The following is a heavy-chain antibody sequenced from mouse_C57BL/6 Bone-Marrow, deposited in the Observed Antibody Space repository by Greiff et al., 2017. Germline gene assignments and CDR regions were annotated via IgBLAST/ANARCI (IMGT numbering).Heavy chain of an antibody. CDR1: GYTFTSYW. D-gene: IGHD2-1*01. CDR3: AREDGKAWFAY. Sequence: QVQLQQPGAELVKPGASVKLSCKASGYTFTSYWLQWVKQRPGQGLEWIGEIDPSDSYTNYNQKFKGKATLTVDTSSSTAYMQLSSLTSEDSAVYYCAREDGKAWFAYWGQGTLVTVSA. J-gene: IGHJ3*01. CDR2: IDPSDSYT. V-gene: IGHV1-50*01.